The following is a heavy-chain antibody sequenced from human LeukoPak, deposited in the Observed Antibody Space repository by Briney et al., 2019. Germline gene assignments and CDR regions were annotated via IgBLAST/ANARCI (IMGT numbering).Heavy chain of an antibody. CDR2: IVGSGGST. CDR3: AKDGNWARFED. D-gene: IGHD7-27*01. V-gene: IGHV3-23*01. CDR1: GFTFSSYG. Sequence: GGSLRLSCAASGFTFSSYGMSWVRQAPGKGLEWVSSIVGSGGSTFYADSVKGRFTISRDNSKNMVWLQINSPTAEDTATYYCAKDGNWARFEDWGQGTLVTVSS. J-gene: IGHJ4*02.